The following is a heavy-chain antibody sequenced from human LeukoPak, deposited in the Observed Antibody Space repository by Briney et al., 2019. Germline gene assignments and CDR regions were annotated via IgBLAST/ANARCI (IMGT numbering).Heavy chain of an antibody. D-gene: IGHD2-15*01. J-gene: IGHJ6*03. CDR3: AKGGGGYYYYYYMDV. Sequence: PGGSLRLSCAASGFTFDDYAMHWVRQAPGKGPEWVSGISWNSGSIGYADSVKGRFTISRDNAKNSLYLQMNSLRAEDMALYYCAKGGGGYYYYYYMDVWGKGTTVTVSS. CDR2: ISWNSGSI. CDR1: GFTFDDYA. V-gene: IGHV3-9*03.